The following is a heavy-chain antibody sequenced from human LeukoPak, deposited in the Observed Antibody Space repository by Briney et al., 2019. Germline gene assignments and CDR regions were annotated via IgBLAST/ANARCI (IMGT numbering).Heavy chain of an antibody. CDR3: AKVVAHSPSGDY. J-gene: IGHJ4*02. D-gene: IGHD2-2*01. Sequence: PGGSLRLSCAASGFTFSSYAMSWVRQAPGEGLEWVSAISGSGGSTYYADSVKGRFTISRDNSKNTLYLQMNSLRAEDTAVYYCAKVVAHSPSGDYWGQGTLVTVSS. CDR1: GFTFSSYA. CDR2: ISGSGGST. V-gene: IGHV3-23*01.